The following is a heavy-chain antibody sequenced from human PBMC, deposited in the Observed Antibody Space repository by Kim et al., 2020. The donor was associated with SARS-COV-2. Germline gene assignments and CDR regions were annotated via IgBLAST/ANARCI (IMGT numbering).Heavy chain of an antibody. J-gene: IGHJ4*02. Sequence: GGSLRLSCAASGFTLSGYGMHWVRQAPGKGLEWVAVISNDGSNTYYADSVKGRFTISRDNSKNTLYLQMNSLRAEDTAVYYCATWHGGGDYFDYWGQGTLVTVSS. V-gene: IGHV3-30*03. D-gene: IGHD3-16*01. CDR1: GFTLSGYG. CDR3: ATWHGGGDYFDY. CDR2: ISNDGSNT.